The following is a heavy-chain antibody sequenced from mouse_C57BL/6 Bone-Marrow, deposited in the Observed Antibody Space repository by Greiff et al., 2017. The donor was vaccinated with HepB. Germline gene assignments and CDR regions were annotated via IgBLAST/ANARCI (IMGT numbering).Heavy chain of an antibody. V-gene: IGHV1-62-3*01. Sequence: VQLQQPGAELVKPGASVKLSCKASGYTFTSYWMHWVKQRPGRGLEWIGRIDPNSGGTKYNEKFKSKATLTADKSSSTAYMQLSSLTYEDSAVYYCARYDYYGSSYEDAMDYWGQGTSVTVSS. CDR2: IDPNSGGT. J-gene: IGHJ4*01. D-gene: IGHD1-1*01. CDR1: GYTFTSYW. CDR3: ARYDYYGSSYEDAMDY.